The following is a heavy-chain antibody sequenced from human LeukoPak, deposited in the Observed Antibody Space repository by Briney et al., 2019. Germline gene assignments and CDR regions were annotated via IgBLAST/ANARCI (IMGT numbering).Heavy chain of an antibody. Sequence: GGSLRLSCAASGFTFSSYGMHWVRQAPGKGLEWVAFIRYDGSNKYYADSVRGRFTISRDNSKNTLYLQMNSLRAEDTAVYYCAKDRGYSRYDWDFDYWGQGTLVTVSS. J-gene: IGHJ4*02. D-gene: IGHD5-12*01. V-gene: IGHV3-30*02. CDR2: IRYDGSNK. CDR1: GFTFSSYG. CDR3: AKDRGYSRYDWDFDY.